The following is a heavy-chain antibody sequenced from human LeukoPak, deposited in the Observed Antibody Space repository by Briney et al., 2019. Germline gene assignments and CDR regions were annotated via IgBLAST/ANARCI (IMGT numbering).Heavy chain of an antibody. CDR1: GFTSSSYA. D-gene: IGHD6-19*01. J-gene: IGHJ4*02. CDR3: AKSSSGWYNFDY. Sequence: PGGSLRLSCAASGFTSSSYAMSWVRQAPGKGLEWVSAISGNGGSTYNADSVRGRFTISRDNSKNTLYVQMNSLRAEDTAVYYCAKSSSGWYNFDYWGQGTLVTVSS. V-gene: IGHV3-23*01. CDR2: ISGNGGST.